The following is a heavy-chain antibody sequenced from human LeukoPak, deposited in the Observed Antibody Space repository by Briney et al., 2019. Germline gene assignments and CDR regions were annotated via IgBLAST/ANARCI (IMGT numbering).Heavy chain of an antibody. V-gene: IGHV4-59*08. CDR2: IYYSGST. CDR1: GGSVSSYY. Sequence: KASETLSVTCTVSGGSVSSYYWSWIRQPPGKGLEWIGYIYYSGSTNYNPSLKSRVTISVDTSKNQFSLKLSSVTAADTAVYYCAGVTAVADLGWFDPWGQGTLVTVSS. J-gene: IGHJ5*02. D-gene: IGHD6-19*01. CDR3: AGVTAVADLGWFDP.